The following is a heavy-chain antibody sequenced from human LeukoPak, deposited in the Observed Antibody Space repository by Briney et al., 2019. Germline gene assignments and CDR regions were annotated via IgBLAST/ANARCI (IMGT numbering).Heavy chain of an antibody. Sequence: GGSLRLSCAASGFTFSSYSMNWVRQAPGKGLEWVSSISSSSSYIYYADSVKGRFTISRDNAKNSLYLQMNSLRAEDTAVYYCARDRVLLLHAFDIWGQGTMVTVSS. CDR2: ISSSSSYI. V-gene: IGHV3-21*01. CDR3: ARDRVLLLHAFDI. D-gene: IGHD3-10*01. J-gene: IGHJ3*02. CDR1: GFTFSSYS.